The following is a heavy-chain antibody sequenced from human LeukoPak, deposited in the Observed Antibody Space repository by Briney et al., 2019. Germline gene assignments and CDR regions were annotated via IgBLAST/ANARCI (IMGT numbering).Heavy chain of an antibody. CDR3: ARESRWELLTSWFDP. CDR2: TYYRSTWHN. D-gene: IGHD1-26*01. V-gene: IGHV6-1*01. CDR1: GDSVSSNSVT. Sequence: SQTLSLTCAISGDSVSSNSVTWNWIRQSPSRGLEWLGRTYYRSTWHNDYAVSVRGRITVNPDTSKNQFSLHLNSVTPEDTAVYYCARESRWELLTSWFDPWGQGTLVTVSS. J-gene: IGHJ5*02.